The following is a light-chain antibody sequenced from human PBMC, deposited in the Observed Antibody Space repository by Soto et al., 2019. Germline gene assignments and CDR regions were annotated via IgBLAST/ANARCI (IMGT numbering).Light chain of an antibody. J-gene: IGLJ1*01. CDR3: SSYTDSSNYV. V-gene: IGLV2-14*01. CDR2: QVT. Sequence: QSVLTQPASVSGSPGQSITISCTGTSSDLAIYNYVSWYQQQPGKAPKLTIYQVTNRPSGVSNRFSGSRSGNTASLTISGLQAEEEADYYCSSYTDSSNYVFGTGTKLTVL. CDR1: SSDLAIYNY.